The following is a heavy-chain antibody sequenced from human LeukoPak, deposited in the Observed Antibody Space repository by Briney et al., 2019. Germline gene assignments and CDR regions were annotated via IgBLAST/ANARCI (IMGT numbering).Heavy chain of an antibody. CDR1: GFTFSSYS. CDR3: ARGRNNFRY. D-gene: IGHD1-20*01. Sequence: GGSLRLSCAASGFTFSSYSMNWVRQAPGKGLEWVASINEDGSAKYHMDSVKGRFTISRDNAKNSMDLQMNSLRAEDTAVYYCARGRNNFRYWGQGTLVTVSS. J-gene: IGHJ4*02. V-gene: IGHV3-7*01. CDR2: INEDGSAK.